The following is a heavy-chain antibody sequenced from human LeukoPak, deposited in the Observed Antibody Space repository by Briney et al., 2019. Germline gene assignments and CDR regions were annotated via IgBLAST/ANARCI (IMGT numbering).Heavy chain of an antibody. CDR1: GGPISSYY. V-gene: IGHV4-59*01. J-gene: IGHJ4*02. Sequence: PSETLSLTCTVPGGPISSYYWSSIRQPPGKGLEWIGYIYYSGSTNYNPSLKSRVTISVVTSKNQFSLKLSSVTAADTAVYYCARRRFGEFHDYWGQGTLVTVSS. D-gene: IGHD3-10*01. CDR3: ARRRFGEFHDY. CDR2: IYYSGST.